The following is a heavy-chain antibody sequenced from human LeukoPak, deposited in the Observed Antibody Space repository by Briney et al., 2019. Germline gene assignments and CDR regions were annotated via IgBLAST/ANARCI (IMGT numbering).Heavy chain of an antibody. CDR2: IYWNDDK. D-gene: IGHD5-18*01. CDR3: AHTIQLWLKVSFDY. J-gene: IGHJ4*02. Sequence: SGPTLVNPTQTLTLTCTFSGFSLSTSGVGMGWIRQPPGKALEWLALIYWNDDKRYSPSLKSRLTITKDTSKNQVVLTMTNMDPVDTATYCCAHTIQLWLKVSFDYWGQGTLVTVSS. V-gene: IGHV2-5*01. CDR1: GFSLSTSGVG.